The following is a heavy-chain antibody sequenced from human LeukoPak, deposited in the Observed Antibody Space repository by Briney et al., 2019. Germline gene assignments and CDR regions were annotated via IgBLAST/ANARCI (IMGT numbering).Heavy chain of an antibody. Sequence: ASVKVSCKASGYTFTGYYMHWVRQAPGQGLEWMGWINPNSGGTNYAQKFQGRVTMTRDTSISTAYMEPSRLRSDDTAVYYCARQTPTPYYYDSSGYSNWFDPWGQGTLVTVSS. CDR2: INPNSGGT. J-gene: IGHJ5*02. CDR3: ARQTPTPYYYDSSGYSNWFDP. V-gene: IGHV1-2*02. D-gene: IGHD3-22*01. CDR1: GYTFTGYY.